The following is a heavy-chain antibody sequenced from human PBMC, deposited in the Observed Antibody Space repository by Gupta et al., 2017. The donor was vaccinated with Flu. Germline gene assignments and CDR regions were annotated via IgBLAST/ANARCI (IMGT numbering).Heavy chain of an antibody. D-gene: IGHD5-18*01. CDR2: ISGSGAST. CDR3: AKSTGMAAINWFDP. J-gene: IGHJ5*02. Sequence: QAPGKALEWGAAISGSGASTYYADSVKGRFTISRDNFKNTLYLQLNSLRAGDTAVYYCAKSTGMAAINWFDPWGQGTLVTVS. V-gene: IGHV3-23*01.